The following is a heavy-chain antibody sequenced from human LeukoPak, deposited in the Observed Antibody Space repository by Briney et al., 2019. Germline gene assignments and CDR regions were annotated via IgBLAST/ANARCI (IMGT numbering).Heavy chain of an antibody. CDR3: VGDGRRTALGDY. V-gene: IGHV3-23*01. CDR2: ISGSGGST. Sequence: GGSLRLSCAASGFTFSSYAMSWVRQAPGKGLEWVSAISGSGGSTYYADSAKGRFTISRDNSKNTLYLQMNSLRAEDTAVYYCVGDGRRTALGDYWGQGTLVTVSS. J-gene: IGHJ4*02. CDR1: GFTFSSYA. D-gene: IGHD3-16*01.